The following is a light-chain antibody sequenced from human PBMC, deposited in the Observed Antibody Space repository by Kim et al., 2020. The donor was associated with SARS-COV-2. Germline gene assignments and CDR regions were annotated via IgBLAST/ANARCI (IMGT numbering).Light chain of an antibody. CDR3: LQYNTHPLT. CDR1: QAIRND. CDR2: DAS. Sequence: ALLGDIVTFTCRASQAIRNDLGWYQQQLGKAPMRLIYDASSLQSGVPSRFSGSGFGTEFTLTISRLQPEDFATYYCLQYNTHPLTFGGGTKVDIK. V-gene: IGKV1-17*01. J-gene: IGKJ4*01.